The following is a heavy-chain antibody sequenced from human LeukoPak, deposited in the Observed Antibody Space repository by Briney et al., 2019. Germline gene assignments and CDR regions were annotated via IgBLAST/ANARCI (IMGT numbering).Heavy chain of an antibody. V-gene: IGHV4-59*01. CDR2: IYYSGST. CDR3: ARGGNSYGNFDY. J-gene: IGHJ4*02. D-gene: IGHD5-18*01. Sequence: SETLSLTCTVPGGSISSYYWSWIRQPPGKGLEWIGYIYYSGSTNYNPSLKSRVTISVDTSKNQVSLNLSSVTAADTAIYYCARGGNSYGNFDYWGQGTLVTVSS. CDR1: GGSISSYY.